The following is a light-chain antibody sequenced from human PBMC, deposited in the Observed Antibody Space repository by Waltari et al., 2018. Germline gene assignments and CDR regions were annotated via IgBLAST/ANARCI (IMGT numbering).Light chain of an antibody. Sequence: QSALTQPPSASGSPGQSVTISCTGTSSDVGGYHYVSWYQQHPGKPPKLTIYEVTKRPSGVPDRFSGSKSDNTASLTVSGLQAEDEADYYCSSYAGNNNLVFGGGTKLTVL. CDR1: SSDVGGYHY. J-gene: IGLJ2*01. CDR2: EVT. V-gene: IGLV2-8*01. CDR3: SSYAGNNNLV.